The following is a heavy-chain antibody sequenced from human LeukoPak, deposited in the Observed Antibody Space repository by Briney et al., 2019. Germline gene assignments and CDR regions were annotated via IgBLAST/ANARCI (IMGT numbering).Heavy chain of an antibody. D-gene: IGHD1-26*01. Sequence: PGGSLRLSCAAAGFTFSSYGMNWFRQAPGKGLEWVSYISSSAGNIKYADSVKGRFTISRDNAKNSLYLQMNSLRAEDSAVYYCVRKTVGAKNWFDPWGQGTLVTVSS. CDR1: GFTFSSYG. V-gene: IGHV3-48*03. CDR3: VRKTVGAKNWFDP. CDR2: ISSSAGNI. J-gene: IGHJ5*02.